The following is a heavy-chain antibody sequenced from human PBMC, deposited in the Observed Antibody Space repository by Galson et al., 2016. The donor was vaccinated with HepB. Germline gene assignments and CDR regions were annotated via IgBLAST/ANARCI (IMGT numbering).Heavy chain of an antibody. CDR2: INSDGSRT. CDR1: GFTFSSYW. CDR3: AREGGQWLERFDY. Sequence: SLRLSCAASGFTFSSYWMHWVRQAPGKGLVWVSRINSDGSRTIYADSVKGRFTISRDNAKNTLYLQMNSLRAEDTAVYYCAREGGQWLERFDYWGQGTLVTVSS. D-gene: IGHD6-19*01. V-gene: IGHV3-74*01. J-gene: IGHJ4*02.